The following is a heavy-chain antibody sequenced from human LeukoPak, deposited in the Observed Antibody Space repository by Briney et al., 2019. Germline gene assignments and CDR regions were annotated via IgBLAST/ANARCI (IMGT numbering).Heavy chain of an antibody. D-gene: IGHD3-22*01. V-gene: IGHV3-15*01. J-gene: IGHJ4*02. CDR1: GFTFSKAW. CDR3: ITDRNYYDSSGYYYVDY. CDR2: TKSKTDGGTT. Sequence: GGSLRLSCAASGFTFSKAWMTWVRQAPGKGLEWVGLTKSKTDGGTTDYAAPVKGRFTISRDDSKNTVYLQMSSLKTEDTAMYYCITDRNYYDSSGYYYVDYWGQGTLVTVSS.